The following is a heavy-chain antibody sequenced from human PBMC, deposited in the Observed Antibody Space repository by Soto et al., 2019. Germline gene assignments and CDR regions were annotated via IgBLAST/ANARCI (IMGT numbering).Heavy chain of an antibody. D-gene: IGHD3-9*01. CDR2: IYYSGST. J-gene: IGHJ4*02. Sequence: QVQLQESGPGLVKPSETLSLTCTVSGGSISSYYWSWIRQPPGKGLEWIGYIYYSGSTNYNPSLKSRVTISVDTSKNQFSLKLSSVTAADTAVYYCARAQPHYDILTGYYTGTFDYWGQGTLVTVSS. CDR1: GGSISSYY. CDR3: ARAQPHYDILTGYYTGTFDY. V-gene: IGHV4-59*01.